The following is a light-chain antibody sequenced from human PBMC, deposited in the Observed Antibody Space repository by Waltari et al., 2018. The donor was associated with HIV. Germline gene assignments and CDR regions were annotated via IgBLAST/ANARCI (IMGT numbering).Light chain of an antibody. CDR3: ASWDDSLNGVI. CDR1: NSNIGTRP. CDR2: RSE. Sequence: QSVLTQPPSASGTPGQRVTISCSGSNSNIGTRPVNWYQQLAGSAPKLLIYRSELLPPGVPDRFSGSNSATSASLAISGLQSEDEATYYCASWDDSLNGVIFGGGTELTVL. J-gene: IGLJ2*01. V-gene: IGLV1-44*01.